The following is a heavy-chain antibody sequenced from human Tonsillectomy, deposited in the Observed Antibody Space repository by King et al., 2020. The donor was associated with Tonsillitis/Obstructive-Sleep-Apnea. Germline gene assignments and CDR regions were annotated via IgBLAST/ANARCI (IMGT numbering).Heavy chain of an antibody. CDR2: NYYSGST. J-gene: IGHJ4*02. CDR3: ARDSCSSTSCYFDS. D-gene: IGHD2-2*01. Sequence: QLQESGPGLVKPSQTLSLTCTVSGGSISSGGSYWSWIRQHPGQGLEWIGYNYYSGSTYYNPSLKSRVTISVDTSKKQFSLNLSSVTAADTAVYYCARDSCSSTSCYFDSWGQGTLVTVSS. CDR1: GGSISSGGSY. V-gene: IGHV4-31*03.